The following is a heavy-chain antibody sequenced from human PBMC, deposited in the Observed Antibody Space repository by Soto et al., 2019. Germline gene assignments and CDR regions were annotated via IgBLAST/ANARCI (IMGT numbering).Heavy chain of an antibody. J-gene: IGHJ5*02. CDR3: ARDYMVRGVMRWFDP. Sequence: QVQLQESGPGLVKPSGTLSLTCAVSGGSISSSNWWSWVRQPPGKGLEWIGEIYHSGSTNYNPSLKSRVTISVDKSTNQCSLKLSSVTAADTAVYYCARDYMVRGVMRWFDPWGQGTLVTVSS. CDR1: GGSISSSNW. CDR2: IYHSGST. V-gene: IGHV4-4*02. D-gene: IGHD3-10*01.